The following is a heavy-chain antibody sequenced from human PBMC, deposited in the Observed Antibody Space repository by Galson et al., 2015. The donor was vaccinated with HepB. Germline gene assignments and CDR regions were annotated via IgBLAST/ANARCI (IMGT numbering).Heavy chain of an antibody. D-gene: IGHD3-3*01. J-gene: IGHJ6*02. CDR2: IRSKAYGGTT. Sequence: SLRLSCATSGFTSGDYAMSWFRQAPGKGLEWVGFIRSKAYGGTTEYAASVKGRFTISRNDSKSIAYLQMNSLKTVDTAVYYCTRASSSDFLHYYYYGMDVWGQGTTVTVSS. CDR3: TRASSSDFLHYYYYGMDV. V-gene: IGHV3-49*03. CDR1: GFTSGDYA.